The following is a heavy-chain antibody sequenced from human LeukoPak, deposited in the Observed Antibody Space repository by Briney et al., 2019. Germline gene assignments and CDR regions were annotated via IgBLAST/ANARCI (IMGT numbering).Heavy chain of an antibody. CDR3: AKRSADYYDSSGYGYYFDY. J-gene: IGHJ4*02. V-gene: IGHV3-23*01. CDR2: ISGSGGST. CDR1: GFTFSSYA. Sequence: PGGSLRLSCAASGFTFSSYAMSCVRQAPGKGLEWVSAISGSGGSTYYADSVKGRFTISRDNSKNTLYLQMNSLRAEDTAVYYCAKRSADYYDSSGYGYYFDYWGQGTLVTVSS. D-gene: IGHD3-22*01.